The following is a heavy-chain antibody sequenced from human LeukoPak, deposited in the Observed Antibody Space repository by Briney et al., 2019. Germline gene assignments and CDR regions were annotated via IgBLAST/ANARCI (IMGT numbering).Heavy chain of an antibody. CDR1: GASLSSSY. CDR2: IYTSGHT. CDR3: ARDCSGGTCYDGTVDY. Sequence: SETLSLTCSVSGASLSSSYWNWIRQPAGKGLEWIGHIYTSGHTNYNPSLRSRVTMSVDTSKNQFSLRLDSVTAADTAFYYCARDCSGGTCYDGTVDYWGQGALVTVSS. D-gene: IGHD2-15*01. J-gene: IGHJ4*02. V-gene: IGHV4-4*07.